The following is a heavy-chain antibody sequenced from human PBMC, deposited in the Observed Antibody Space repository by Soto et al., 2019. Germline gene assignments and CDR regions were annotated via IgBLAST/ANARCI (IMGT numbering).Heavy chain of an antibody. J-gene: IGHJ4*02. CDR1: GFTFSSYA. CDR2: ISGSGGST. CDR3: AKDSVLWFGDPRGPLDY. D-gene: IGHD3-10*01. Sequence: EVQLLESGGGLVQPGGSLRLSCAASGFTFSSYAMSWVRQAPGKGLEWVSVISGSGGSTYYADSVKGRFTISRDNSKNTLYLQMNSLRVEDTDIFSCAKDSVLWFGDPRGPLDYWGQGTLVTVSS. V-gene: IGHV3-23*01.